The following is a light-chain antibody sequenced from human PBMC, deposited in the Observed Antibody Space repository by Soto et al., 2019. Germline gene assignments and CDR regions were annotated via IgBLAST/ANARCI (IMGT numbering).Light chain of an antibody. J-gene: IGLJ3*02. CDR3: RSYTGSSTRV. CDR2: EVS. CDR1: SSDVGGYNY. Sequence: QSALTQPASVSGSPGQSITISCTGTSSDVGGYNYVSWYQQHPGKAPKLMIYEVSNRPSGVSNRFSGSKSGNTAYLTISGLQAEDEADYYCRSYTGSSTRVFGGGTQLTVL. V-gene: IGLV2-14*01.